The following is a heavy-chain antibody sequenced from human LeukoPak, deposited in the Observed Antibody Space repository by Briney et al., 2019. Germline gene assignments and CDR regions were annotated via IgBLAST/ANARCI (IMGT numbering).Heavy chain of an antibody. Sequence: PGGSLRLSCVASGFTLSSYWMSWVRQAPGKGLEWVANIKQDGSEKYYVDSVMGRFTISRDNAKNSLYLQMNSLRAEDTAVYYCVKDRDWNDDDNAFDIWGQGTMVTVSS. J-gene: IGHJ3*02. V-gene: IGHV3-7*01. CDR1: GFTLSSYW. CDR3: VKDRDWNDDDNAFDI. D-gene: IGHD1-1*01. CDR2: IKQDGSEK.